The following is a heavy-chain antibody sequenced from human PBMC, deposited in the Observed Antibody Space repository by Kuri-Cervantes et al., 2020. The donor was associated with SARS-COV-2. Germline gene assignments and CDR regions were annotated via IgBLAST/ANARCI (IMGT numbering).Heavy chain of an antibody. CDR1: GGSISSFTYY. V-gene: IGHV4-39*01. CDR3: ARKRATVTTFWFDP. Sequence: GSLRLSCTVSGGSISSFTYYWDWIRQPPGKGLEWVGSISSNGNTYYNPSLKSRLTTSVDTSKNQFSLKLSSVTAADTAVYYCARKRATVTTFWFDPWGQGTLVTVSS. D-gene: IGHD4-17*01. J-gene: IGHJ5*02. CDR2: ISSNGNT.